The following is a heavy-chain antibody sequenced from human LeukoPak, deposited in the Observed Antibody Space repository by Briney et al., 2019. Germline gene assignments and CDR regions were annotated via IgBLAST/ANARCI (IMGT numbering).Heavy chain of an antibody. V-gene: IGHV3-21*01. CDR3: AREGGYCSGGSRCSDY. CDR2: ISSSSSYI. CDR1: GFTFSSYS. D-gene: IGHD2-15*01. Sequence: GGSLRLSCAASGFTFSSYSMSWVRQAPGKGLEWHSSISSSSSYIYYADSVKGRFTISRDNAKNSLYLQMNSLRAEGTAEYYCAREGGYCSGGSRCSDYWGQGTLVTVSS. J-gene: IGHJ4*02.